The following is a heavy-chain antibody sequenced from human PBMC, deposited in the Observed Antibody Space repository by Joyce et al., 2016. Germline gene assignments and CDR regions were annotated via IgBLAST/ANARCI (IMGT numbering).Heavy chain of an antibody. CDR1: GFIFGDYA. D-gene: IGHD2-15*01. Sequence: EVQLVESGGGLVKPGRSLRLSCTSSGFIFGDYAMNWFRQSPGEGLEWVGLIRSKAYGGTTDYAASVKGRFTISRDDSKSIAYLQMNSLKTEDTAVYYCTRIGDCSGGSCYEGWFDPWGQGTLVTVSS. J-gene: IGHJ5*02. CDR2: IRSKAYGGTT. V-gene: IGHV3-49*05. CDR3: TRIGDCSGGSCYEGWFDP.